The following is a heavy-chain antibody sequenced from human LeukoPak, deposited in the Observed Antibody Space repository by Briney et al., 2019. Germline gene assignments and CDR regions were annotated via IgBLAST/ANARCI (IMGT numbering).Heavy chain of an antibody. V-gene: IGHV3-21*01. CDR1: GFTFSSYS. CDR2: ISSSSSYI. D-gene: IGHD6-13*01. Sequence: GGSLRLSCAASGFTFSSYSMNWVRQAPGKGLEWVSSISSSSSYIYYADLVKGRFTISRDNAKNSLYLQMNSLRAEDTAVYYCARDTIAAAGMRAFDIWGQGTMVTVSS. J-gene: IGHJ3*02. CDR3: ARDTIAAAGMRAFDI.